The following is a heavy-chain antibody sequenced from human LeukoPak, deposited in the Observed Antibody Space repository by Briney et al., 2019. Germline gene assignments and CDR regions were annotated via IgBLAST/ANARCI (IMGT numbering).Heavy chain of an antibody. J-gene: IGHJ3*02. CDR2: ISYDGSNK. Sequence: GGSLRLSCAASGFTFSSYAMHWVRQAPGKGLEWVAVISYDGSNKYYADSVKGRFTTSRDNSKNTLYLQMNSLRAEDTAVYYCARGLFRREQWLVRLDAFDIWGQGTMVTVSS. D-gene: IGHD6-19*01. CDR3: ARGLFRREQWLVRLDAFDI. V-gene: IGHV3-30*01. CDR1: GFTFSSYA.